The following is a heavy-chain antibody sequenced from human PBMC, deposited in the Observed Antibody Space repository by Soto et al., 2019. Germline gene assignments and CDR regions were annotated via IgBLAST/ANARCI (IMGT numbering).Heavy chain of an antibody. J-gene: IGHJ4*02. CDR2: INHSGRT. CDR1: GGSFSGYY. Sequence: QVQLQQWGAGLLKPSETLSLTCAVYGGSFSGYYWSWIRQPPGKGLEWIGEINHSGRTNYNPSLTIRGTMSVDTSKNQFSLKLCSVTAADTAVYYSRGGYSSGWNYFDYWGQGTLVTVSS. D-gene: IGHD6-19*01. CDR3: RGGYSSGWNYFDY. V-gene: IGHV4-34*01.